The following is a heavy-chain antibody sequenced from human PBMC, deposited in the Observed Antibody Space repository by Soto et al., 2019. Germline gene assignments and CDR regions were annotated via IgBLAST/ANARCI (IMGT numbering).Heavy chain of an antibody. CDR1: GGTFSSYA. V-gene: IGHV1-69*13. J-gene: IGHJ4*02. CDR3: ASTQDIVATITGYFDY. Sequence: ASVKVSCKASGGTFSSYAISWVRQAPGQGLEWMGGIIPIFGKANYAQKFQGRVTITADESTSTAYMELSSLRSEDTAVYYCASTQDIVATITGYFDYWGQGTLVTVSS. CDR2: IIPIFGKA. D-gene: IGHD5-12*01.